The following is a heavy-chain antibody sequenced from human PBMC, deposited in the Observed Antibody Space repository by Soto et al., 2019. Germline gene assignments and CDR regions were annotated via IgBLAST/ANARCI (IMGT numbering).Heavy chain of an antibody. D-gene: IGHD3-10*01. CDR2: INHSGTA. CDR1: GGSFSTYY. V-gene: IGHV4-34*01. J-gene: IGHJ6*02. Sequence: QVQLQQWGAGLLKPSETLSLNCTVQGGSFSTYYWSWIRQPPGKGLEWIGEINHSGTANYNPSLKSRVTMSVDTSRNQFSLKVSSVTAADTAVYYCARDRGYQVVSWSSYYYGMDVWGQGATVTVSS. CDR3: ARDRGYQVVSWSSYYYGMDV.